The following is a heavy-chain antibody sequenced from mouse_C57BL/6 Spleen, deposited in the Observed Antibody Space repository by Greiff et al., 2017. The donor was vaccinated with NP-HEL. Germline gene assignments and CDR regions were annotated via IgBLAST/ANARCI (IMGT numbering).Heavy chain of an antibody. CDR2: INPSNGGT. Sequence: QVQLQQPGTELVKPGASVKLSCKASGYTFTSYWMHWVKQRPGQGLEWIGNINPSNGGTNYNEKFKSKATLTVDKSYSTAYMQLSSLTSEDSAVYYCARYPRLTGYAMDYGGQGTSVTVSA. CDR1: GYTFTSYW. D-gene: IGHD4-1*01. CDR3: ARYPRLTGYAMDY. J-gene: IGHJ4*01. V-gene: IGHV1-53*01.